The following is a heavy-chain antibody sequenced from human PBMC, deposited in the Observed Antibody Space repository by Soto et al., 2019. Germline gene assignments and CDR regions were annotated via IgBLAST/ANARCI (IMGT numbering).Heavy chain of an antibody. CDR3: VRDWGRVATENYDH. V-gene: IGHV1-18*01. J-gene: IGHJ4*02. CDR1: GHTFNPFG. CDR2: ISAHNGNT. D-gene: IGHD3-16*01. Sequence: QVQLIQSGPEVKKPGASVKVSCKASGHTFNPFGISWVRQAPGQGLEWMGWISAHNGNTNYAQRFRGRVPMTTDTSTSTVNMELRSLRSDDTAVYYCVRDWGRVATENYDHWGQGTLVTVSS.